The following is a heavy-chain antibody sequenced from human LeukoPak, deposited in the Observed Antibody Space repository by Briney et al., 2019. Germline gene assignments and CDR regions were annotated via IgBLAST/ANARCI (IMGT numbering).Heavy chain of an antibody. CDR3: TRGDNYYDSSGYHLMY. D-gene: IGHD3-22*01. CDR2: IWYDGSNK. J-gene: IGHJ4*02. Sequence: TGGSLRLSCAASGFTFSSYGMHWVRQAPGKGLEWVAVIWYDGSNKYYADSVKGRFTISRDNSKNTLYLQMNSLRAEDTAVYYCTRGDNYYDSSGYHLMYWGQGTLVTVSS. CDR1: GFTFSSYG. V-gene: IGHV3-33*01.